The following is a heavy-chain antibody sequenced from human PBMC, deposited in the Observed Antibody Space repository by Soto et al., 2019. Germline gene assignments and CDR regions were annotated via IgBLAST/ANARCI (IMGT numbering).Heavy chain of an antibody. CDR3: AWDYYDSSGYYVLDRRFDY. D-gene: IGHD3-22*01. CDR2: IYYSGST. Sequence: SETLFLTFTVSGGSVSSGSYYWSWIRQPPGKGLEWIGYIYYSGSTYYNPSLKSRVTTSVDTSKNQFSLKLSSVTAADTAVYYCAWDYYDSSGYYVLDRRFDYWGQGTLVTVSS. CDR1: GGSVSSGSYY. V-gene: IGHV4-61*01. J-gene: IGHJ4*02.